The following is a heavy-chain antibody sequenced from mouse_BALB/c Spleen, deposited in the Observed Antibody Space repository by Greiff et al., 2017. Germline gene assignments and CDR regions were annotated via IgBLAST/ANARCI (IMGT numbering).Heavy chain of an antibody. D-gene: IGHD2-4*01. CDR1: GDSITSGY. CDR2: ISYSGST. CDR3: AHTMSTPYWYFDV. Sequence: EVQLQESGPSLVKPSQTLSLTCSVTGDSITSGYWNWIRKFPGNKLEYMGYISYSGSTYYNPPLNSRNAITRDTSKNQYYLQLNSVTTEDTATYYCAHTMSTPYWYFDVWGAGTTVTVSS. J-gene: IGHJ1*01. V-gene: IGHV3-8*02.